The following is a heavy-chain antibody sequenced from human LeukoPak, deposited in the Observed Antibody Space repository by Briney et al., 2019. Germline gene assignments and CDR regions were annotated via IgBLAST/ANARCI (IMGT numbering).Heavy chain of an antibody. CDR3: ARGASGSSGWRYWYFDL. Sequence: GGSLRLSCAASGFTFSSYWMHWVRQAPGKGLAWVSRINSDGSSTSYADSVKGRFTISRDNAKNTLYLQMNSLRAEDTAVYYCARGASGSSGWRYWYFDLWGRGTLVTVSS. V-gene: IGHV3-74*01. CDR1: GFTFSSYW. CDR2: INSDGSST. D-gene: IGHD6-19*01. J-gene: IGHJ2*01.